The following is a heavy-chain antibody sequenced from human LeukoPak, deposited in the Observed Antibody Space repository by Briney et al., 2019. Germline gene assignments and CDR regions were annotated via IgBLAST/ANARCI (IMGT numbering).Heavy chain of an antibody. D-gene: IGHD3-10*01. V-gene: IGHV3-64D*06. CDR1: RFTFSNYA. CDR2: INSNGGST. Sequence: PGGSLRLSCSASRFTFSNYAMHWVRQAPGKGLEYVSGINSNGGSTYYADSVKGRFTISRDNSKNTLYLQMSSLGVEDTAVYYCVKDLRSRELGSFFDYWGQGTLVTVSS. J-gene: IGHJ4*02. CDR3: VKDLRSRELGSFFDY.